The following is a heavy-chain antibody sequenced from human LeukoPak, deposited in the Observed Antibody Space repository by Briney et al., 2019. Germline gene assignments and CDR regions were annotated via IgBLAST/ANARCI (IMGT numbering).Heavy chain of an antibody. J-gene: IGHJ4*02. CDR2: ISSSSSTI. Sequence: GGSLRLSCAPSGFTFSRHSMNWVRQAPGKGLEWVSYISSSSSTIYYADSVKGRFTISRDNAKNSLYLQMNSLRDEDTAVYYCARDLVSYYYGAGSSKDKCDYWGQGTLVTVSS. CDR3: ARDLVSYYYGAGSSKDKCDY. CDR1: GFTFSRHS. D-gene: IGHD3-10*01. V-gene: IGHV3-48*02.